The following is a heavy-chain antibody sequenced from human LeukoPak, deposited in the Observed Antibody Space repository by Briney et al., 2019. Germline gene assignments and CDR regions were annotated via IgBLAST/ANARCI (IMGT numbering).Heavy chain of an antibody. Sequence: SETLSLTCTVSGGSISSSSYYWGWIRQPPGKGLEWIGTIYYSGSTYYNPSLKSRVTISVDTSKNQFSLKLSSVTAADTAVYYCARDRAYYDSSGSLLFDPWGQGTLVTVSS. CDR1: GGSISSSSYY. D-gene: IGHD3-22*01. CDR2: IYYSGST. V-gene: IGHV4-39*07. J-gene: IGHJ5*02. CDR3: ARDRAYYDSSGSLLFDP.